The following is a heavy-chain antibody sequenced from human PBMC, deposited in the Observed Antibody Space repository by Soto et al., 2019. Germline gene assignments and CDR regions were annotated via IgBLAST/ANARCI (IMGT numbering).Heavy chain of an antibody. CDR3: ARKSSGAFDI. J-gene: IGHJ3*02. V-gene: IGHV6-1*01. CDR1: GDSVPSNSVA. CDR2: TYYRCKWGT. Sequence: SQTLSLTSAISGDSVPSNSVAWNWIRQSPSRGLEWLGRTYYRCKWGTDYAVSAKSRITINPDTSKNQYSLQLNSVAPEDTAVYYCARKSSGAFDIWGQGTMVTVSS. D-gene: IGHD6-19*01.